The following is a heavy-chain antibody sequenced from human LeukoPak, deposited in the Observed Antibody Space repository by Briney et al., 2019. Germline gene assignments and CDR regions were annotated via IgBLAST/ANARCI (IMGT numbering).Heavy chain of an antibody. CDR3: ARGGYYGSGNDFRFDP. CDR2: IYYSGST. D-gene: IGHD3-10*01. J-gene: IGHJ5*02. V-gene: IGHV4-59*01. Sequence: PSETLSLTCAVYGGPFSGYYWSWIRQPPGKGLEWIGYIYYSGSTNYKPSLKSRVTISVDTSKNQFSLKLSSVTAADTAVYYCARGGYYGSGNDFRFDPWGQGTLVTVSS. CDR1: GGPFSGYY.